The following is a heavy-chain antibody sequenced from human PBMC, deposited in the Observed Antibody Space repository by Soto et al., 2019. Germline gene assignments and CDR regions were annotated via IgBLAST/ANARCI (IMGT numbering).Heavy chain of an antibody. Sequence: EVQLVESGGGLVKPGGSLRLSCAFTFSTYSLNWVRQAPGKGLEWVSSISSSSSYIKYADSVKGRFTISRDNAKNSLYPQMNSLRAEDTAVYYWARDQGGSYDSWFVPWGQGTLVTVSS. D-gene: IGHD1-26*01. V-gene: IGHV3-21*01. CDR3: ARDQGGSYDSWFVP. J-gene: IGHJ5*02. CDR1: FTFSTYS. CDR2: ISSSSSYI.